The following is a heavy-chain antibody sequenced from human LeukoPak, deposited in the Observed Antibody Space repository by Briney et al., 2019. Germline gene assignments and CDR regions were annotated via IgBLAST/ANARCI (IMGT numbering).Heavy chain of an antibody. CDR3: ARRVKVNFVGLLGEDNNYYYMDV. CDR2: INHTGST. Sequence: PSETLSLTCAVYGGSFSGYYWSWVRQPPGKGLEWIGEINHTGSTNYNPSLKSRVTISIDTSKNQFSLKLRSVTAADTAVYYCARRVKVNFVGLLGEDNNYYYMDVWGKGTTVTVSS. J-gene: IGHJ6*03. D-gene: IGHD2-21*01. CDR1: GGSFSGYY. V-gene: IGHV4-34*01.